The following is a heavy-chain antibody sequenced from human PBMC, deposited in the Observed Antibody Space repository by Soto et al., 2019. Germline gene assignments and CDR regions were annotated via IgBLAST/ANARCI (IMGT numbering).Heavy chain of an antibody. CDR2: IYYSGST. J-gene: IGHJ4*02. CDR1: GGSISSYY. CDR3: AREAPRGYSYGPFDY. Sequence: TSETLSLTCTVSGGSISSYYWSWIRQPPGKGLEWIGYIYYSGSTNYNPSLKSRVTISVDTSKNQFSLKLSSVTAADTAVYYCAREAPRGYSYGPFDYWGQGTLVTVSS. V-gene: IGHV4-59*01. D-gene: IGHD5-18*01.